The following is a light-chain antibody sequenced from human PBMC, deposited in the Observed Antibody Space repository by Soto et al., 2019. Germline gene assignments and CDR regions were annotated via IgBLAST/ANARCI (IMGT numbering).Light chain of an antibody. Sequence: DIQMTQSPSTLSASVGDRVTITCRASQSISSGLAWYQQKPGKAPKLLIYDASSLESGVPLRFSGSGSGTEFTLTISSLQPDDFATYYCQQYNSYSGTFGQGTKVDIK. CDR1: QSISSG. V-gene: IGKV1-5*01. CDR2: DAS. J-gene: IGKJ1*01. CDR3: QQYNSYSGT.